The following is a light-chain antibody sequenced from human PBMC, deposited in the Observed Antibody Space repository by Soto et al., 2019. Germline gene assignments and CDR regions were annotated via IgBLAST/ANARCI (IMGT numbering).Light chain of an antibody. Sequence: QSVLTQPASVSGSPGQTITISCTGSGSDVGGHNYVSWFQHLPGKAPKLMISEVSSRPSGVSNRFSGSKSGNTASLTVSELQADDEADYYCSSYTTSNTWVFGGGTKLTVL. CDR1: GSDVGGHNY. V-gene: IGLV2-14*01. J-gene: IGLJ3*02. CDR2: EVS. CDR3: SSYTTSNTWV.